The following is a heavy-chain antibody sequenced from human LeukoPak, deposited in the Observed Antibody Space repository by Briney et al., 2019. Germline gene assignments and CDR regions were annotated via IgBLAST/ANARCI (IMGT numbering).Heavy chain of an antibody. CDR3: ARNVWQWSIDY. D-gene: IGHD6-19*01. V-gene: IGHV4-59*01. CDR2: TYYSGST. Sequence: SETLSLTCTVSGGSISSYYWSRIRQPPGKGLEWIGYTYYSGSTNYNPSLKSRVTISVDTSKNQFSLKLSSVTAADTAVYYCARNVWQWSIDYWGQGTLVTVSS. J-gene: IGHJ4*02. CDR1: GGSISSYY.